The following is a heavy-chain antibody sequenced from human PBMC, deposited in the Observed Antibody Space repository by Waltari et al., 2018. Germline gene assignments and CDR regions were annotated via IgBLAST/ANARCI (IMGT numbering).Heavy chain of an antibody. CDR2: IRYDGSNK. Sequence: QVQLVESGGGVVQPGGSLRLSCAASGFTFSSYGMPWVRQAPGKGLEWVACIRYDGSNKYYADSVKGRFTISRDNSKNTLYLQMNSLRAEDTAVYYCAKDWPGRRGRGVDYWGQGTLVTVSS. V-gene: IGHV3-30*02. CDR1: GFTFSSYG. D-gene: IGHD1-1*01. CDR3: AKDWPGRRGRGVDY. J-gene: IGHJ4*02.